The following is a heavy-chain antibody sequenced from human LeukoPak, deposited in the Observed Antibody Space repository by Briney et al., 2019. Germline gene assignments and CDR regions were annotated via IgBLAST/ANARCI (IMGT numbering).Heavy chain of an antibody. J-gene: IGHJ4*02. CDR2: INHSGST. CDR3: ASLRLGNFDY. Sequence: SETLSLTCAVYGGSFSGYYWSWIRQPPGKGLEWIGEINHSGSTYYNPSLKSRVTISVDTSKNQFSLKLSSVTAADTAVYYCASLRLGNFDYWGQGTLVTVSS. V-gene: IGHV4-34*01. D-gene: IGHD3-16*01. CDR1: GGSFSGYY.